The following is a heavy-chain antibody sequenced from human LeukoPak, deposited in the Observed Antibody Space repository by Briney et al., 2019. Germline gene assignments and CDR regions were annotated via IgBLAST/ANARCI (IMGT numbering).Heavy chain of an antibody. CDR1: GYTFTGYY. V-gene: IGHV1-46*01. D-gene: IGHD1-14*01. CDR3: ARDLLSGRNTQKFDY. CDR2: INPSGGST. J-gene: IGHJ4*02. Sequence: RVASVKVSCKASGYTFTGYYMHWVRQAPGQGLEWMGIINPSGGSTSYAQKFQGRVTMTRDMSTSTVYMELSSLRSEDTAVYYCARDLLSGRNTQKFDYWGQGTLVTVAS.